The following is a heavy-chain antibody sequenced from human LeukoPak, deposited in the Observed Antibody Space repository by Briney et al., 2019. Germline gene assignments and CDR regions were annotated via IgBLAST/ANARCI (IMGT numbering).Heavy chain of an antibody. V-gene: IGHV4-4*02. CDR1: GFTFEQYA. CDR2: INHSGST. J-gene: IGHJ4*02. Sequence: PGGSLRLSCAASGFTFEQYAMAWVRQPPGKGLEWIGEINHSGSTNYNPSLKSRVTISVDTSKNQFSLKLSSVTAADTAVYYCARWFGIAVAGTAGDYWGQGTLVTVSS. D-gene: IGHD6-19*01. CDR3: ARWFGIAVAGTAGDY.